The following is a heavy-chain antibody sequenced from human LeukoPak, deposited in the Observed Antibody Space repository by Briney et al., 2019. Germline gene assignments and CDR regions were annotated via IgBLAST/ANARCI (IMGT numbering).Heavy chain of an antibody. D-gene: IGHD3-9*01. J-gene: IGHJ1*01. CDR2: IIPILGIA. V-gene: IGHV1-69*04. CDR3: ASPTTYYDILTGQAEYFQH. Sequence: ASVKVSCKASGGTFSSYAISWVRQAPGQGLEWMGRIIPILGIANYAQKFQGRVTITADKSTSTAYMELSSLRSEDTAVYYRASPTTYYDILTGQAEYFQHWGQGTLVTVSS. CDR1: GGTFSSYA.